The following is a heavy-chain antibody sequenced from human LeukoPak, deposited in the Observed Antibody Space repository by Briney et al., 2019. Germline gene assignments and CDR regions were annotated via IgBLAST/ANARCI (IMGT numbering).Heavy chain of an antibody. CDR3: ARDPDP. D-gene: IGHD1-14*01. CDR2: IYYSGST. Sequence: TPSGTLSLTCTVSGGSISSYYWSWIRQPPGKGLEWIGYIYYSGSTNYNPSLKSRVTISVDTSKNQFSLKLSSVTAADTAVYYCARDPDPWGQGTLVTVSS. J-gene: IGHJ5*02. CDR1: GGSISSYY. V-gene: IGHV4-59*01.